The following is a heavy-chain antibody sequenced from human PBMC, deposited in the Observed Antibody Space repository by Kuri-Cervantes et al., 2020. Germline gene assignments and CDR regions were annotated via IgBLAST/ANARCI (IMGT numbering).Heavy chain of an antibody. CDR2: ISYDGSNK. J-gene: IGHJ6*02. V-gene: IGHV3-30*03. D-gene: IGHD6-19*01. CDR1: GFTFSSYG. CDR3: ARVGWSDPNYYYYGMDV. Sequence: GESLKISCAASGFTFSSYGMHWVRQAPGKGLEWVAVISYDGSNKYYADSVKGRFTISRDNSKNTLYLQMNSLRAEDTAVYYCARVGWSDPNYYYYGMDVWGQGTTVTVSS.